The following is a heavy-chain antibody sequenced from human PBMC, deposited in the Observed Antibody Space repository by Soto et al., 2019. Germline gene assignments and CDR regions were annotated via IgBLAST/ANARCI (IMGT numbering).Heavy chain of an antibody. CDR2: IRTSTYGLTS. CDR1: AFTSSDYA. J-gene: IGHJ4*02. CDR3: SRRDCTSDTCSYLSDY. D-gene: IGHD2-2*01. Sequence: GGSLRLSCTASAFTSSDYAMSWFRQGPGKGLEWVGFIRTSTYGLTSEYGASVKGRFTFSRDDSKSIAYLQMSSLKTEDTAVYYCSRRDCTSDTCSYLSDYWGPGTLVTVSS. V-gene: IGHV3-49*03.